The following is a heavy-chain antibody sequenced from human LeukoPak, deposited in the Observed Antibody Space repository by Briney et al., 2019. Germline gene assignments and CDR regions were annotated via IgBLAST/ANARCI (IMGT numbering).Heavy chain of an antibody. J-gene: IGHJ4*02. CDR2: INRSGSA. D-gene: IGHD1-26*01. CDR1: SGSLSGYY. Sequence: SETLSLTCAVYSGSLSGYYWSWIRQPPGRGLEWIGEINRSGSANYNPSLRSRVTISVDTSKNQFSLKLTSVTAADTAVYYCARDRELGYWGQGTLVTVSS. CDR3: ARDRELGY. V-gene: IGHV4-34*01.